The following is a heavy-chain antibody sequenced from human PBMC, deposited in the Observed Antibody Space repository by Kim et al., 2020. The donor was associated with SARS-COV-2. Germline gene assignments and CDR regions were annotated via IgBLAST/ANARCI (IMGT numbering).Heavy chain of an antibody. CDR3: TRVPGMTLAFWDACDI. CDR2: IRSKANSYAT. CDR1: GFSFSDSA. J-gene: IGHJ3*02. Sequence: GGSLRLSCAASGFSFSDSAMHWVRQASGKGLEWVGRIRSKANSYATTYAASVKGRFTISRDDSKNAAYLQMNSLKTEDTAVYYCTRVPGMTLAFWDACDIWGQGTMVTVSS. D-gene: IGHD3-3*02. V-gene: IGHV3-73*01.